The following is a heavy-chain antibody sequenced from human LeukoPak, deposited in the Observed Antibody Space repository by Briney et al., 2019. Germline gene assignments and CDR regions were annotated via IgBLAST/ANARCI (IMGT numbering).Heavy chain of an antibody. V-gene: IGHV3-9*01. D-gene: IGHD1-1*01. CDR2: ISWNSGSI. Sequence: PGGSLRLSCAASGFTFDDYAMPWVRQAPGKGLEWVSGISWNSGSIGYADSVKGRFTISRDNAKNSLYLQMNSLRAEDTALYYCASGGRNGDNWFDPWGQGTLVTVSS. J-gene: IGHJ5*02. CDR3: ASGGRNGDNWFDP. CDR1: GFTFDDYA.